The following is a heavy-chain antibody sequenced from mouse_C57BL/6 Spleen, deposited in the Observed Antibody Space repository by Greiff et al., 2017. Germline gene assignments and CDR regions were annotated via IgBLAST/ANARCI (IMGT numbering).Heavy chain of an antibody. J-gene: IGHJ3*01. CDR2: IDPSDSYT. Sequence: QVQLKQPGAELVRPGTSVKLSCKASGYTFTSYWMHWVKQRPGQGLEWIGVIDPSDSYTNYNQKFKGKATLTVDTSSSTAYMQLSSLTSEDSAVYYCARGQVTTGLRFAYWGQGTLVTVSA. D-gene: IGHD2-2*01. CDR1: GYTFTSYW. V-gene: IGHV1-59*01. CDR3: ARGQVTTGLRFAY.